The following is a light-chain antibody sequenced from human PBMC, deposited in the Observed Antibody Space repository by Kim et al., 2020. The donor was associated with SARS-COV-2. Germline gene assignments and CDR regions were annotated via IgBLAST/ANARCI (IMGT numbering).Light chain of an antibody. Sequence: PPGERVTLSCRASQPIDMNFLAWYQQKPGQAPRLHIYGTITRATGIPDRFRGRGSGTDFTLTISRLEPEDFAIYYGQQYETSSWTFGQRTKVDIK. CDR2: GTI. J-gene: IGKJ1*01. V-gene: IGKV3-20*01. CDR3: QQYETSSWT. CDR1: QPIDMNF.